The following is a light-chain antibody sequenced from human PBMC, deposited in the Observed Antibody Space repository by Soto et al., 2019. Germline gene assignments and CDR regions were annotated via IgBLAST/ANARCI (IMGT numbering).Light chain of an antibody. V-gene: IGLV2-14*03. CDR3: TSWTTSTTMI. Sequence: VLTQPASVSGSPGQSITISCTGTRSDIGAYNFVSWYQQHPGEVPKLMLYDVNVRPSGVSNRFSGSKSGNTASLTISGLQAEDEADYYCTSWTTSTTMIFGGGTKLTVL. CDR2: DVN. CDR1: RSDIGAYNF. J-gene: IGLJ2*01.